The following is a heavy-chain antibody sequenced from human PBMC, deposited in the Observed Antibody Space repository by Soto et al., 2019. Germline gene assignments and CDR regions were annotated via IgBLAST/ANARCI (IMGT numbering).Heavy chain of an antibody. J-gene: IGHJ4*02. V-gene: IGHV1-69*13. CDR3: ARTPHYYDSSGPGLLDY. CDR1: GYTFTTYD. CDR2: IIPIFGTA. D-gene: IGHD3-22*01. Sequence: QVQLVQSGAEVKKPGASVKVSCKASGYTFTTYDINWVRQAPGQGLEWMGGIIPIFGTANYAQKFQGRVTITADESTSTAYMELSSLRSEDTAVYYCARTPHYYDSSGPGLLDYWGQGTLVTVSS.